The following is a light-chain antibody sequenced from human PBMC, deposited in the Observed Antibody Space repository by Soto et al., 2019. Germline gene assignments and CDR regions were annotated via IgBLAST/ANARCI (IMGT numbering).Light chain of an antibody. CDR3: QQSYRTPT. V-gene: IGKV1-39*01. CDR1: QSITRY. CDR2: AAS. J-gene: IGKJ5*01. Sequence: IQLTQSPSSLSASVGGRGTITCRASQSITRYLNWYQHKPGKAPKLLIYAASTLQSGVPLRFRGSRSGTDFTLTITGLQPEDFATYYCQQSYRTPTFGQGTRLENK.